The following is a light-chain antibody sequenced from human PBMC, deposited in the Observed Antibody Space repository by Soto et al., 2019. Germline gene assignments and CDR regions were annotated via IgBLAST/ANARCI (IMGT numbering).Light chain of an antibody. J-gene: IGLJ2*01. CDR2: EVT. CDR1: SSDIGGYNY. V-gene: IGLV2-8*01. CDR3: SSYAATTNLL. Sequence: QSALTQPPSASGSPGQSVTISCTGTSSDIGGYNYVSWYQQHPGTAPKLIIYEVTKRPSGVPDRFFGSKSGNTASLTVSGLQLEDEADYYCSSYAATTNLLFGGGTKLTVL.